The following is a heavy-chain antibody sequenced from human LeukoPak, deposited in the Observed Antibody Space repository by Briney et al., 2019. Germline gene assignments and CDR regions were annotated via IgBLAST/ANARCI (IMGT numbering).Heavy chain of an antibody. V-gene: IGHV4-59*01. J-gene: IGHJ5*02. CDR1: GGSISSYY. D-gene: IGHD3-22*01. CDR3: AREPGFDSSGYLNWFDP. CDR2: ISYSGST. Sequence: SETLSLTCTVSGGSISSYYWSWIRQPPGKGLEWIACISYSGSTKYNPSLKSRVTISVDTSKNQLSLKLSSVTAADTAVYYCAREPGFDSSGYLNWFDPWGQGTLATVSS.